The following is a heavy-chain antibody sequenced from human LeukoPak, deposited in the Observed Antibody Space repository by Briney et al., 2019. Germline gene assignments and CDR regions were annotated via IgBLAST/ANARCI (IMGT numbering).Heavy chain of an antibody. Sequence: TGGSLRLSCAASGFTFSSYEMNWVRQAPGKGLEWVSYISESSTSIYYADSVKGRFTISRDNAKNSLYLQMNSLRAEDTAVYYCARRLDYWGQGTLVTVSS. CDR1: GFTFSSYE. CDR3: ARRLDY. CDR2: ISESSTSI. J-gene: IGHJ4*02. V-gene: IGHV3-48*03.